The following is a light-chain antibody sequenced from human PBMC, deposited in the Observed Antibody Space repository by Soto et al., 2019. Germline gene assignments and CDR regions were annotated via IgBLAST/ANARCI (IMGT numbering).Light chain of an antibody. J-gene: IGLJ3*02. CDR3: AAWDDNLNGPHWV. V-gene: IGLV1-44*01. CDR2: SNN. Sequence: QSVLTQPPSASGTPGQRVTISCSGSNSNIGSNTVNWYQQLPGTAPKLLIYSNNQRPSGVPDRFSGSKSGTSASLAISGLQSEDEAAYYCAAWDDNLNGPHWVFGGGTKVTVL. CDR1: NSNIGSNT.